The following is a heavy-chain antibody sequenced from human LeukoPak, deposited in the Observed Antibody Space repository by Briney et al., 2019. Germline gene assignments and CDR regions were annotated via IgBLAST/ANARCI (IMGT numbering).Heavy chain of an antibody. CDR3: ARHRGYSYPVKDDY. CDR1: GGSFSGYY. CDR2: INHSGST. J-gene: IGHJ4*02. Sequence: SETPSLTCAVYGGSFSGYYWSWIRQPPGKGLEWIGEINHSGSTNYNPSLKSRVTISVDTSKNQFSLKLSSVTAADTAVYYCARHRGYSYPVKDDYWGQGTLVTVSS. D-gene: IGHD5-18*01. V-gene: IGHV4-34*01.